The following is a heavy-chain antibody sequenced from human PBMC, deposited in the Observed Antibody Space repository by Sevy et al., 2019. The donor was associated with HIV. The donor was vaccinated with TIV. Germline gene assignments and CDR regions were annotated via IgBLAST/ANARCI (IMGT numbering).Heavy chain of an antibody. Sequence: GGSLRLSCAASGFTFSSYGMHWVRQAPGKGLEWVAIIWYDGSNKKYADSVKGRFSISRDNSKNTLYLQMNSLRAEDTAVYYSAREGIAVAGIGYYFDYWGQGTLVTVSS. CDR1: GFTFSSYG. D-gene: IGHD6-19*01. V-gene: IGHV3-33*01. CDR3: AREGIAVAGIGYYFDY. CDR2: IWYDGSNK. J-gene: IGHJ4*02.